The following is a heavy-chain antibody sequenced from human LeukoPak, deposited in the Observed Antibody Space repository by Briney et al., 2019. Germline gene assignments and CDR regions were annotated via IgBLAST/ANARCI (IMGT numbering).Heavy chain of an antibody. CDR2: ISSGNYI. CDR3: AREGQYQLLFRWFDP. J-gene: IGHJ5*02. CDR1: GFTFSSYS. Sequence: GGSLRLSCAASGFTFSSYSMNWVRQAPGKWLEWVSAISSGNYIYYADSVKGRFTISRDNAKNSLYLQMNSLRAEDTAVYYCAREGQYQLLFRWFDPWGQGTLVTVSS. D-gene: IGHD2-2*01. V-gene: IGHV3-21*01.